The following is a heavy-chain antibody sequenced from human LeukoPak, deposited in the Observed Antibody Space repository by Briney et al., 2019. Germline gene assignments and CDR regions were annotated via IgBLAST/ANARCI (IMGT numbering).Heavy chain of an antibody. Sequence: PSETLSLTCTVSGGSISGSSYYWGWIRQPPGKGLEWIGSIYYSGSTYYNPSLKSRVTISVDTSKNQFSLKLSSVTAGDTAVYYCASAYYDFWSGYSWFDPWGQGTLVTVSS. CDR2: IYYSGST. V-gene: IGHV4-39*01. CDR1: GGSISGSSYY. D-gene: IGHD3-3*01. CDR3: ASAYYDFWSGYSWFDP. J-gene: IGHJ5*02.